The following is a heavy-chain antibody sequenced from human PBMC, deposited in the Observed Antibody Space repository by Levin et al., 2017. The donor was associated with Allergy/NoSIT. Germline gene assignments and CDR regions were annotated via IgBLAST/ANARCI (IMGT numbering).Heavy chain of an antibody. J-gene: IGHJ5*02. D-gene: IGHD1-1*01. CDR3: TRVSWNAAGYWFDA. V-gene: IGHV3-72*01. Sequence: QAGGSLRLSCAASGFTFSDHYMDWVRQAPGKGLEWVGRARNRANTYTTEYAASVKGRFIISRDDSNYSIYLLMNSLKIEDTAVYYCTRVSWNAAGYWFDAWGQRTLVTVSS. CDR1: GFTFSDHY. CDR2: ARNRANTYTT.